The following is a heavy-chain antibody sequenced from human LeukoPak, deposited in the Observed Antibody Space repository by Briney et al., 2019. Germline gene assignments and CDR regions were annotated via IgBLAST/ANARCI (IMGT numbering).Heavy chain of an antibody. V-gene: IGHV1-18*01. D-gene: IGHD3-9*01. Sequence: ASVKVSCKASGYTFTSYGISWVRQAPGQGLEWMGWISAYNGNTNYAQKLQGRVTMTTDTSTSTAYMELRGLRSDDTAVYYCARGHPDYDILTGYYYFDYWGQGTLVTVSS. CDR1: GYTFTSYG. CDR3: ARGHPDYDILTGYYYFDY. CDR2: ISAYNGNT. J-gene: IGHJ4*02.